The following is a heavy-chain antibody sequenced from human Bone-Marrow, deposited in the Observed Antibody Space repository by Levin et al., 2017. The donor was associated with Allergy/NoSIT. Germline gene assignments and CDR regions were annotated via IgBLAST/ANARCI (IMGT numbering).Heavy chain of an antibody. CDR2: IYTSGST. J-gene: IGHJ4*02. CDR1: GGSISSYY. Sequence: SQTLSLTCTVSGGSISSYYWSWIRQPAGKGLEWIGRIYTSGSTNYNPSLKSRVTMSVDTSKNQFSLKLSSVTAADTAVYYCARGNYYDSSGYYYLGCSFDYWGQGTLVTVSS. CDR3: ARGNYYDSSGYYYLGCSFDY. V-gene: IGHV4-4*07. D-gene: IGHD3-22*01.